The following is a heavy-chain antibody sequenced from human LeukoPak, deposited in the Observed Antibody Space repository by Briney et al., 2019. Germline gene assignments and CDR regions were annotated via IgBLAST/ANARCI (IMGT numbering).Heavy chain of an antibody. V-gene: IGHV4-38-2*02. CDR3: ARGGVGYSYGLNWFDP. J-gene: IGHJ5*02. CDR2: IYHSGST. CDR1: GYSISSGYY. D-gene: IGHD5-18*01. Sequence: PSETLSLTCTVSGYSISSGYYWGWIRQPPGKGLEWIGSIYHSGSTYYNPSLKSRVTISVDTSKNQFSLKLSSVTAADTAVYYCARGGVGYSYGLNWFDPWGQGTLVTVSS.